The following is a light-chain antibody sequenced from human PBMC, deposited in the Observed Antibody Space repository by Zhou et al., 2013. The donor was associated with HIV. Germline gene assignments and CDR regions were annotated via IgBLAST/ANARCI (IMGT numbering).Light chain of an antibody. Sequence: EIVLTQSPATLSLSPGERATLSCRASQSVSRYFDWYQQKPGQPPRLLIYGASNRATGIPARFSGSGSGTDFTLTISSLEPEDFAVYYCQQRSDWPPAYIFGQGTKLEI. CDR3: QQRSDWPPAYI. CDR2: GAS. CDR1: QSVSRY. J-gene: IGKJ2*01. V-gene: IGKV3-11*01.